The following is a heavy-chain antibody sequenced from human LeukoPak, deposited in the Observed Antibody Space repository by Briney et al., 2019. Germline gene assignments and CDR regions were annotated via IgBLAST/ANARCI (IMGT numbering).Heavy chain of an antibody. CDR3: ASMRLGEDIVVVPAAD. J-gene: IGHJ4*02. Sequence: SVKVSCKASGGTFSSYAISWVRQAPGQGLEWMGGIMPIFGTANYAQKFQGRVTITADKSTSTAYMELSSLRSEDTAVYYCASMRLGEDIVVVPAADWGQGTLVTVSS. CDR2: IMPIFGTA. D-gene: IGHD2-2*01. CDR1: GGTFSSYA. V-gene: IGHV1-69*06.